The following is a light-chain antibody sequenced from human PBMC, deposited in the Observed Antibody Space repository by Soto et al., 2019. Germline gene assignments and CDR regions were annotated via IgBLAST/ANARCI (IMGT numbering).Light chain of an antibody. CDR1: GSNIGAPYD. CDR3: QSYDSSLSGYV. J-gene: IGLJ1*01. V-gene: IGLV1-40*01. CDR2: GST. Sequence: QSALTQPPSLSGAPGQMVTISCTGSGSNIGAPYDVHWYQHLPGTAPKLLIYGSTNRPSGVPGRFSGSKSGTSASLAITGLKAEDEADYYGQSYDSSLSGYVFGAGTKGTV.